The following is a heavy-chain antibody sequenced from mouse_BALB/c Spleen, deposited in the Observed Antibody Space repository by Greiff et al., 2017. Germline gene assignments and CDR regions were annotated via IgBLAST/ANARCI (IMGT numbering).Heavy chain of an antibody. Sequence: DVKLQESGPGLVKPSQSLSLTCSVTGYSITSGYYWNWIRQFPGNKLEWMGYISYDGSNNYNPSLKNRISITRDTSKNQFFLKLNSVTTEDTATYYCARGADYGGFDYWGQGTTLTVSS. CDR3: ARGADYGGFDY. J-gene: IGHJ2*01. V-gene: IGHV3-6*02. D-gene: IGHD2-4*01. CDR2: ISYDGSN. CDR1: GYSITSGYY.